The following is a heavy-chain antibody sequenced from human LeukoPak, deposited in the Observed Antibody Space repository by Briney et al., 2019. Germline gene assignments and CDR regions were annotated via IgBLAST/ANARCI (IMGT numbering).Heavy chain of an antibody. Sequence: ASVKVSCKASGYTFTSYGISWVRQAPGQGLEWMGWINPNSGGTNYAQKFQGRVTMTRDTSISTAYMELSRLRSDDTAVYYCARVSGIAAAGDYWGQGTLVTVSS. V-gene: IGHV1-2*02. CDR3: ARVSGIAAAGDY. CDR2: INPNSGGT. D-gene: IGHD6-13*01. CDR1: GYTFTSYG. J-gene: IGHJ4*02.